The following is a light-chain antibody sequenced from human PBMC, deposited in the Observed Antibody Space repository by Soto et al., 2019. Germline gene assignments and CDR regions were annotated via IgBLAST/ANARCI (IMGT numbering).Light chain of an antibody. V-gene: IGLV1-40*01. CDR1: RSNIGAGYD. Sequence: QSVLTQPPSVSGAPGQRVTISCTGSRSNIGAGYDVHWYQQLPGTAPKLLIYANGNRPSGVPDRFSGSKSGTSASLAISGLQAEDEADYYCQSYDSSLSGYVFGTGTKLTVL. CDR3: QSYDSSLSGYV. CDR2: ANG. J-gene: IGLJ1*01.